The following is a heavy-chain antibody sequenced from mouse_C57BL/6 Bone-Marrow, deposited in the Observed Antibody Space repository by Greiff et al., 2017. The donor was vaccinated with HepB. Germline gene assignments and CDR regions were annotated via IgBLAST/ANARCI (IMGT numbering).Heavy chain of an antibody. V-gene: IGHV1-72*01. CDR1: GYTFTSYW. Sequence: QVQLQQPGAELVRPGASVKLSCKASGYTFTSYWMHWVKQRPGRGLEWIGRIDPNSGGTKYNEKFKSKATLTVDKPSSTAYMQLSSLTSEDSAVYYCARGQDLWLRRRDYAMDYWGQGTSVTVSS. CDR3: ARGQDLWLRRRDYAMDY. CDR2: IDPNSGGT. J-gene: IGHJ4*01. D-gene: IGHD2-2*01.